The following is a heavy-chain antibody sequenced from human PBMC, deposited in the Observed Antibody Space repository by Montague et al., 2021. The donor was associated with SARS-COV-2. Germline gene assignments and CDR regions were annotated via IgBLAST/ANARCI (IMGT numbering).Heavy chain of an antibody. V-gene: IGHV4-38-2*02. CDR1: GYSISTGYY. D-gene: IGHD6-19*01. CDR3: AKVAGSHDTFDI. J-gene: IGHJ3*02. CDR2: IYHSGST. Sequence: SETLSLTCTVSGYSISTGYYWGWIRRPPGKGLEWIGTIYHSGSTYFNPSLKSRVTISVDTSKNQFSLNLSSVTAADTAVYYCAKVAGSHDTFDIWGRGTMVTVSS.